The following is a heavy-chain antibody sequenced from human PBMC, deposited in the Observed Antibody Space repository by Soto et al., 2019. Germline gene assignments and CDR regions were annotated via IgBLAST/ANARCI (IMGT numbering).Heavy chain of an antibody. CDR2: ISAYNGNT. J-gene: IGHJ4*02. CDR3: AREGGYSGYDYARFDY. V-gene: IGHV1-18*01. D-gene: IGHD5-12*01. Sequence: GASVKVSCKASGYTFTSYGISWVRQAPGQGLEKMGWISAYNGNTNYAQKLQGRGTITTDTSTSTAYMELRSLRSDDTAVYYCAREGGYSGYDYARFDYWGQGTLVTVSS. CDR1: GYTFTSYG.